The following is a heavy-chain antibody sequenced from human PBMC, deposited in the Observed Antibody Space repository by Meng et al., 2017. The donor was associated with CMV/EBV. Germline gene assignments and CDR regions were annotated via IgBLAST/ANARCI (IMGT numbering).Heavy chain of an antibody. CDR3: ARDRRWVQLERRGWFDP. Sequence: SVKVSCKASGCTFSSYAISWVRQAPGQGLEWMGGILHILGIANYAHKFQGRVTINADKSTSTAYMELSILRSEDTAVYYCARDRRWVQLERRGWFDPWGQGTLVTVSS. V-gene: IGHV1-69*10. J-gene: IGHJ5*02. D-gene: IGHD1-1*01. CDR1: GCTFSSYA. CDR2: ILHILGIA.